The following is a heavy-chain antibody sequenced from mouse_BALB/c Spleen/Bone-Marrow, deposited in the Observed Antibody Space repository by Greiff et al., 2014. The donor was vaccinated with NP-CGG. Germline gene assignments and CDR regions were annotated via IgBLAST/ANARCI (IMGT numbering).Heavy chain of an antibody. D-gene: IGHD2-3*01. V-gene: IGHV1S81*02. CDR2: INPSNGRT. CDR3: ARYDGPAWFAY. CDR1: GYTFTFYW. J-gene: IGHJ3*01. Sequence: VNLVESGAELVKPWASVKLSCKASGYTFTFYWIHWVKQRPGQGLEWIGEINPSNGRTNYNEKFKNKATLTVDKSSSTAYMQLSSLTSEDSAVYFCARYDGPAWFAYWGQGTLVTVSA.